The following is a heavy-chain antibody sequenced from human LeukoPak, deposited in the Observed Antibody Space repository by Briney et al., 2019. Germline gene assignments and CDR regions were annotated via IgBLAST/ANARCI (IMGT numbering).Heavy chain of an antibody. J-gene: IGHJ4*02. D-gene: IGHD4-11*01. CDR2: IWSDGTNK. CDR1: GFIFNHYA. CDR3: ARDAQRGFDYSNSLQY. Sequence: GGSLRLSCAATGFIFNHYALHRVRQAPGKGLEWVAVIWSDGTNKYYAASVKGRFTISRDDSDKTVYLQMNTLRPEDTGVYYCARDAQRGFDYSNSLQYWGQGTPVTVS. V-gene: IGHV3-33*01.